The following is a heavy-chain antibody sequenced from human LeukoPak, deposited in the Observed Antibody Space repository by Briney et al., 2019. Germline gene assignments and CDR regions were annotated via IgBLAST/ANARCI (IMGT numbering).Heavy chain of an antibody. CDR2: IYYSGST. J-gene: IGHJ4*02. CDR3: ARHSYSSGWIIDY. V-gene: IGHV4-39*01. Sequence: SETLSLTCTVSGGSISSSSYYWGWIRQPPGKGLEWIGSIYYSGSTYYNPSLKSRVTISVDTSKNQFSPKLSSVTAADTAVYYCARHSYSSGWIIDYWGQGTLVTVSS. D-gene: IGHD6-19*01. CDR1: GGSISSSSYY.